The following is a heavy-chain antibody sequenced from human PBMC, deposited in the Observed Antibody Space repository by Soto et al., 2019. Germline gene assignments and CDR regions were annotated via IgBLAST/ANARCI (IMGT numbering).Heavy chain of an antibody. CDR3: ARWDYGDYARFDY. Sequence: QVQLVQSGAEVKKSGASVKVSCKASGYTFTSHDINWVRQATGQGLEWMGWMNPNSGNTGYAQKFQGRATMTRKTSISTAYMELSSLRSEDTAVYYCARWDYGDYARFDYWGQGTLVTVSS. J-gene: IGHJ4*02. CDR1: GYTFTSHD. V-gene: IGHV1-8*01. D-gene: IGHD4-17*01. CDR2: MNPNSGNT.